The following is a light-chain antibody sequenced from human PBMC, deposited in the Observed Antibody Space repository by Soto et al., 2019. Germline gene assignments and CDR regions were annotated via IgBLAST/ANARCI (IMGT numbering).Light chain of an antibody. CDR1: QSVSSSY. V-gene: IGKV3-20*01. CDR3: QQYGSSPHT. CDR2: GAS. Sequence: EIVLTQSPGTLSLSTGERATISCRASQSVSSSYLAWYQHKPGQAPRLLIYGASSRATGIPDRFSGSGSGTDFTLTISRLEPDDFAVYYCQQYGSSPHTFGQGTKLEIK. J-gene: IGKJ2*01.